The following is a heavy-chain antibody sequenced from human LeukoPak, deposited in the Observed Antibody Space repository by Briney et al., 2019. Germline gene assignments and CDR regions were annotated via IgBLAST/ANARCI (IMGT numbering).Heavy chain of an antibody. Sequence: SETLSLTCIVSGSSINNYYWSWIRQPPGKGLEWIGYIYYSGSTNYNPSLKSRVTISVDTSKNQFSLKLSSVTAADTAVYYCARGSGWYLYWGQGTLVTVSS. CDR2: IYYSGST. V-gene: IGHV4-59*01. CDR3: ARGSGWYLY. D-gene: IGHD6-19*01. CDR1: GSSINNYY. J-gene: IGHJ4*02.